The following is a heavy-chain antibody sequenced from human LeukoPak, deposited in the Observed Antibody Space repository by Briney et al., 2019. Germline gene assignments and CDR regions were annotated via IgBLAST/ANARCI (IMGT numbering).Heavy chain of an antibody. CDR3: ARDRIMVVGPYNWFDP. Sequence: GGSLRLSCAGSGFTFSNYEMVWLRQAPGKGLEWISYISSSGSTIYYADSLKGRFTVSRDDAENSLYLHMSSLRAEDTAVYYCARDRIMVVGPYNWFDPWGQGTLVTVSS. V-gene: IGHV3-48*03. J-gene: IGHJ5*02. CDR2: ISSSGSTI. D-gene: IGHD2-15*01. CDR1: GFTFSNYE.